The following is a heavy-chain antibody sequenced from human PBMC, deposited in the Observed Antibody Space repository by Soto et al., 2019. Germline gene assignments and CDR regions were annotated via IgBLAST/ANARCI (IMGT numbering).Heavy chain of an antibody. J-gene: IGHJ6*03. D-gene: IGHD2-2*01. CDR2: ISSNGGST. V-gene: IGHV3-64*01. Sequence: GGSLRLSCAASGFTFSSYAMHWVRQAPGKGLEYVSAISSNGGSTYYANSVKGRFTISRDNSKNTLYLQMGSLRAEDMAVYYCARDGDVVVPAAMDQSYYYYMDVWGKGTTDTVSS. CDR1: GFTFSSYA. CDR3: ARDGDVVVPAAMDQSYYYYMDV.